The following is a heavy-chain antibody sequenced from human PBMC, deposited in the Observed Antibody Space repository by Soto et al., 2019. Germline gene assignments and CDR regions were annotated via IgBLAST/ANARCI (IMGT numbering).Heavy chain of an antibody. Sequence: QVQLQESGPGLVKPSETLSLTCTVSGGPISSYYWTWIRQPPGKGLEWIGYIHDSGITTYNPSLKSRVTISIDTSENKFSLHLNSVTAADTAVYYCARGRNPRTEYCGTDSCAWFDPWGQGTLVTVSS. CDR3: ARGRNPRTEYCGTDSCAWFDP. V-gene: IGHV4-59*01. CDR1: GGPISSYY. CDR2: IHDSGIT. D-gene: IGHD2-21*01. J-gene: IGHJ5*02.